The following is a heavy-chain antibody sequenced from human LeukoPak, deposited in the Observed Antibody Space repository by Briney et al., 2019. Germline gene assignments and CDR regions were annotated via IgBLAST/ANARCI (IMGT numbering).Heavy chain of an antibody. CDR1: GFTFSSYS. CDR3: AKDKGYYSDSSGYYEH. Sequence: GGSLRLSCAASGFTFSSYSMNWVRQAPGKGLEWVSSISSSSSYIYYADSVKGRFTISRDNAKNSLYLQMNSLRAEDTALYYCAKDKGYYSDSSGYYEHWGQGTLVTVSS. CDR2: ISSSSSYI. D-gene: IGHD3-22*01. V-gene: IGHV3-21*04. J-gene: IGHJ1*01.